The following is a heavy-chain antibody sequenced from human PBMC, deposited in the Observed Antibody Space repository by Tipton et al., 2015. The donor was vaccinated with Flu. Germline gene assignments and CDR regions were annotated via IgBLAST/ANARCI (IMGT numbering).Heavy chain of an antibody. CDR1: GGSIRTSGFY. CDR2: IYHNGDT. Sequence: TLSLTCTVSGGSIRTSGFYWSWIRQLPGKGLEWIGYIYHNGDTHHNPSLKSRISISVDTSKNQFSLRMSSVTAADTAVYYCARRDYSNYVSDPKNWFDPWGQGTLVTVSS. CDR3: ARRDYSNYVSDPKNWFDP. V-gene: IGHV4-31*03. D-gene: IGHD4-11*01. J-gene: IGHJ5*02.